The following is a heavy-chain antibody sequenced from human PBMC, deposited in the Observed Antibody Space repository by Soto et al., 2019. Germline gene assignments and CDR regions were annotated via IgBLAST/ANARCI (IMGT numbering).Heavy chain of an antibody. CDR2: INVTGSPT. Sequence: QPGGSLRLSCAVSGFTFSAYAMTWVRQGPGKGLEWVSSINVTGSPTYYGDSVKGRFTISRDNFKKTVYLQMNSLRVEDTAIYYCAKDRVSDGIYSSDYWGRGVLVTVSS. J-gene: IGHJ4*02. CDR1: GFTFSAYA. CDR3: AKDRVSDGIYSSDY. D-gene: IGHD2-15*01. V-gene: IGHV3-23*01.